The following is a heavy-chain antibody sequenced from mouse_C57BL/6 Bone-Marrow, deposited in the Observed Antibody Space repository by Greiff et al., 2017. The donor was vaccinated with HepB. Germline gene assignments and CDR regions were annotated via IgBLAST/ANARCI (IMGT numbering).Heavy chain of an antibody. CDR2: INPNNGGT. V-gene: IGHV1-22*01. J-gene: IGHJ1*03. CDR3: ARDYGNYGYFDV. CDR1: GYTFTHYN. Sequence: EVQLQQSGPELVKPGASVKMSCKASGYTFTHYNMHWVKQSHGKSLEWIGYINPNNGGTSYNQKFKGKATLTVNKSSSTAYMELRSLTSEDSAVYYCARDYGNYGYFDVWGTGTTVTVSS. D-gene: IGHD2-1*01.